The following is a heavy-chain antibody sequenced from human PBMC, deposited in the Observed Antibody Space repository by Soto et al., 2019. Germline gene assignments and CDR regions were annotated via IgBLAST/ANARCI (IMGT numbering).Heavy chain of an antibody. V-gene: IGHV4-34*01. CDR1: GGSFSGYY. CDR3: ARPRAGTAGAFDI. CDR2: INHSGST. J-gene: IGHJ3*02. Sequence: SETLSLTCAVYGGSFSGYYWSWIRQPPGKGLEWIGEINHSGSTNYNPSLKSRVTISVDTSKNQFSLKLSSVTAAGTAVYYCARPRAGTAGAFDIWGQGTMVTVSS. D-gene: IGHD1-1*01.